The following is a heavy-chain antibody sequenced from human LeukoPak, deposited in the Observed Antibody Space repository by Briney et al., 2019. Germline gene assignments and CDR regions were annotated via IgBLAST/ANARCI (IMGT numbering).Heavy chain of an antibody. CDR2: IYYSGIT. V-gene: IGHV4-39*01. J-gene: IGHJ4*02. D-gene: IGHD2-2*01. Sequence: SETLSLTCTVSGGSISSSSYYWGWIRQPPGKGLEWIGSIYYSGITYYNPSLESRVTILVDTSKNQFSLKLSSVTAADTAVYYCASPLGYCSSTNCYVDYWGQGTLVTVSS. CDR3: ASPLGYCSSTNCYVDY. CDR1: GGSISSSSYY.